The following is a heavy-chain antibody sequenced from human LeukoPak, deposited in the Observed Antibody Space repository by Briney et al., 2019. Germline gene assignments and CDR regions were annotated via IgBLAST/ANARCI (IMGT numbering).Heavy chain of an antibody. D-gene: IGHD3-3*01. J-gene: IGHJ4*02. V-gene: IGHV1-69*13. CDR3: AKSSRMWGFGVVMVLD. Sequence: GASVKVSCKASGGTFSSYAISWVRQAPGQGLEWMGGIIPIFGTANYAQKFQGRVTITADESTSTTYMELGSLRSEDTAVYYCAKSSRMWGFGVVMVLDWGQGTLVTVSS. CDR2: IIPIFGTA. CDR1: GGTFSSYA.